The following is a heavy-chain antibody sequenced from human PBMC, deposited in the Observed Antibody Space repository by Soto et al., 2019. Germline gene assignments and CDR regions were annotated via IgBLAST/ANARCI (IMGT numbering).Heavy chain of an antibody. D-gene: IGHD2-2*01. CDR1: GFTFSSYS. CDR3: ARDTTQIVVVPAAMEAFDI. Sequence: GGSLRLSCAASGFTFSSYSMNWVRQAPGKGLEWVSSISSSSSSYIYYADSVKGRFTISRDNAKNSLYLQMNSLRAEDTAVYYCARDTTQIVVVPAAMEAFDIWGQGTMVTVSS. V-gene: IGHV3-21*01. J-gene: IGHJ3*02. CDR2: ISSSSSSYI.